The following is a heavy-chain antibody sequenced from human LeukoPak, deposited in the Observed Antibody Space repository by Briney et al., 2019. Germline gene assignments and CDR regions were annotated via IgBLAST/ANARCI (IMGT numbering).Heavy chain of an antibody. Sequence: PSETLSLTCAVSGYSISSGYYWGWIRQPPGKGLESIGSIYHSGSTYYNPSLKSRVTISVDTSKNQFSLKLSSVTAADTAVYYCARLSSGSYYVIDYWGQGTLVTVSS. V-gene: IGHV4-38-2*01. CDR3: ARLSSGSYYVIDY. CDR2: IYHSGST. D-gene: IGHD1-26*01. J-gene: IGHJ4*02. CDR1: GYSISSGYY.